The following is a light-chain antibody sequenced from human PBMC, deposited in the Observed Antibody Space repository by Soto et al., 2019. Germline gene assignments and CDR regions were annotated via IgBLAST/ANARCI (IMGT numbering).Light chain of an antibody. Sequence: DIQMTQSPSTLSASVGDRVTITCRASQSISSWLAWYQQKPGKAPKLLIYDAYSLESGVPSRFSGSGSGTEFTLTISSLQPDDFATYYCQQYNSYLGVTFGPGTKVDIK. CDR3: QQYNSYLGVT. J-gene: IGKJ3*01. CDR2: DAY. V-gene: IGKV1-5*01. CDR1: QSISSW.